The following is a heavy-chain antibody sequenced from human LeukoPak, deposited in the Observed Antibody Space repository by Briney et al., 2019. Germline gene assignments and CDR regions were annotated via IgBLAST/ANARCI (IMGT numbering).Heavy chain of an antibody. V-gene: IGHV3-21*01. D-gene: IGHD4-17*01. J-gene: IGHJ4*02. CDR2: ISSSSSYI. CDR3: ARVGDYGDYIDY. Sequence: GGSLRLSCAASGFAFSSYSMNWVRQAPVKGLEWVSSISSSSSYIYYADSVKGRFTISRDNAKNSLYLQMNSLRAEDTAVYYCARVGDYGDYIDYWGQGTLVTVSS. CDR1: GFAFSSYS.